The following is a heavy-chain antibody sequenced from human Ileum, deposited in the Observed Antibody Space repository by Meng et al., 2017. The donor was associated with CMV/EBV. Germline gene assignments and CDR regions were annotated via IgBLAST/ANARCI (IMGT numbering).Heavy chain of an antibody. V-gene: IGHV3-30-3*01. J-gene: IGHJ4*02. CDR2: LPYDGNNE. D-gene: IGHD2-8*01. CDR3: ARGGRSMYQLLSVY. Sequence: GESLKISCAASGFTFSYYAMHWVRQAPGKGLEGVAVLPYDGNNEHYADSVKGRFTISRDTSKSTLYLQMDSLRPEDTAVYYCARGGRSMYQLLSVYWGQGTLVTVSS. CDR1: GFTFSYYA.